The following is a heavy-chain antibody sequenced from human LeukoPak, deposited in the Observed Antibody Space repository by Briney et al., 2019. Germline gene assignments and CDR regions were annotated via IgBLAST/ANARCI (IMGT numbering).Heavy chain of an antibody. V-gene: IGHV3-23*01. D-gene: IGHD2-2*01. CDR2: IVDGGAGT. CDR1: GFTFNSYA. J-gene: IGHJ4*02. Sequence: GGSLRLSCAASGFTFNSYAMSWVRQAPGKGLEWVSAIVDGGAGTYYADSVKGRFTISRDNSKNTLYLQMNSLRAEDTAVYYCAKEKLGYCSGSSCYSTYYFDYWGQGTLVTVSS. CDR3: AKEKLGYCSGSSCYSTYYFDY.